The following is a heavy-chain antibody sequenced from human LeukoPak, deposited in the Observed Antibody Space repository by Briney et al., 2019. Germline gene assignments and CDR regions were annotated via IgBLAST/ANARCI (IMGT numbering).Heavy chain of an antibody. J-gene: IGHJ5*02. CDR1: GGTFSSYA. D-gene: IGHD1-20*01. Sequence: GASVKVSCKASGGTFSSYAISWVRQAPGQGLEWMGGIIPIFGTANYAQKFQGRVTITADKSTSTAYMELSSLRSEDTAVYYCARDRIYNWNDVWFDPWGQGTLVTVSS. CDR3: ARDRIYNWNDVWFDP. CDR2: IIPIFGTA. V-gene: IGHV1-69*06.